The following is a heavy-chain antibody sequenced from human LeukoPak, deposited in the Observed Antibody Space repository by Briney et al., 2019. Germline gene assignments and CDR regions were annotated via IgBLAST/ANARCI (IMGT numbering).Heavy chain of an antibody. V-gene: IGHV4-59*01. CDR3: ARASVLLSADY. Sequence: SETLSLTCTVSGGSIGSFYWSWIRQPPEKGLEWIGYIYNSGSNNYNPSLKSRVTMSVDTSKNQFSLKLSSVTAADTAVYYCARASVLLSADYWGQGTLVTVSS. J-gene: IGHJ4*02. CDR1: GGSIGSFY. CDR2: IYNSGSN. D-gene: IGHD3-10*01.